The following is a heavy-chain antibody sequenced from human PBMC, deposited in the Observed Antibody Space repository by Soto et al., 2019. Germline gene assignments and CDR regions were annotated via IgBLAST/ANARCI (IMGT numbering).Heavy chain of an antibody. CDR1: GFTFSSYS. J-gene: IGHJ5*02. CDR3: ARVPSGVWNWFDP. D-gene: IGHD2-8*01. CDR2: ISSSSNTI. V-gene: IGHV3-48*02. Sequence: VQLVESGGGLVQPGGSLRLSCAASGFTFSSYSMNWVRQAPGKGLELVSYISSSSNTIYYADSVKGRFTISRDNAKISLYLQMNSLRDEDTAVYYCARVPSGVWNWFDPWGQGTLVTVSS.